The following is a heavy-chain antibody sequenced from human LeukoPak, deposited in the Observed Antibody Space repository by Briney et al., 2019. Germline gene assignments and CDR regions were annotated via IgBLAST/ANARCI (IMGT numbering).Heavy chain of an antibody. D-gene: IGHD1/OR15-1a*01. J-gene: IGHJ3*02. CDR3: ARDGYNWNIDAFDI. V-gene: IGHV4-4*02. Sequence: PSETLSLTCAVSGGSISSSNWWSWVRQPPGKGLEWIGEMYHSGSTNYNPSLKSRVTISLDKSKKQFSLKLTSVTAADTAVYYCARDGYNWNIDAFDIWGQGTMVTVSS. CDR2: MYHSGST. CDR1: GGSISSSNW.